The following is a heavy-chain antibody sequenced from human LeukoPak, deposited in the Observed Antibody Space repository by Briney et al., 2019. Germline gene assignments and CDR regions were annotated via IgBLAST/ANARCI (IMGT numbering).Heavy chain of an antibody. V-gene: IGHV3-23*01. CDR3: AKTTDTAMDLYYYYYGMDV. Sequence: GGSLRLSCAASGFTFSSYAMSWVRQAPGKGLEWVSAISGSGGSTYYADSVKGRFTISRDNSKNTLYLQMNSLRAEDTAVHYCAKTTDTAMDLYYYYYGMDVWGQGTTVTVSS. J-gene: IGHJ6*02. D-gene: IGHD5-18*01. CDR1: GFTFSSYA. CDR2: ISGSGGST.